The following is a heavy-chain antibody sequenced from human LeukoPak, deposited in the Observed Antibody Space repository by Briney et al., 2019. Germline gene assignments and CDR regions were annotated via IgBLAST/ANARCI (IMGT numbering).Heavy chain of an antibody. V-gene: IGHV4-39*07. Sequence: SETLSLTCTVSGGSISGSSYYWGWIRQPPGKGLEWIGSIYYSGSTNYNPSLKSRVTISVDTSKNQFSLKLSSVTAADAAVYYCARAAYGGNAYYYYYGMDVWGQGTTVTVSS. CDR3: ARAAYGGNAYYYYYGMDV. D-gene: IGHD4-23*01. CDR2: IYYSGST. J-gene: IGHJ6*02. CDR1: GGSISGSSYY.